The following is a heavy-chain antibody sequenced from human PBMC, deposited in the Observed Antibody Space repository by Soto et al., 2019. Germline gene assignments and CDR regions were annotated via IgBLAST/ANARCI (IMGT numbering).Heavy chain of an antibody. J-gene: IGHJ6*03. CDR2: ISAYNGDT. Sequence: ASVKVSCKASGYTFTNYGISWVRQAPGQGLEWMGWISAYNGDTKYAQKLQGRVTVTTDTFTSTAYMELRSLRSEDTAVYYCARDLELRYYYYYMDVWGKGTTVTVSS. CDR3: ARDLELRYYYYYMDV. D-gene: IGHD1-7*01. V-gene: IGHV1-18*01. CDR1: GYTFTNYG.